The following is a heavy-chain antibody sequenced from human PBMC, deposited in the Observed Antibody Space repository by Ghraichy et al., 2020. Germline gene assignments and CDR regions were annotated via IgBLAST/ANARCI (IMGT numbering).Heavy chain of an antibody. Sequence: SETLSLTCTVSGGSISSGDYYWSWIRQPPGKGLEWIGYIYYSGSTYYNPSLKSRVTISVDTSKNQFSLKLSSVTAADTAVYYCARVGVVVTELDAFDIWGQGTMVTVSS. CDR2: IYYSGST. CDR1: GGSISSGDYY. CDR3: ARVGVVVTELDAFDI. D-gene: IGHD2-21*02. J-gene: IGHJ3*02. V-gene: IGHV4-30-4*01.